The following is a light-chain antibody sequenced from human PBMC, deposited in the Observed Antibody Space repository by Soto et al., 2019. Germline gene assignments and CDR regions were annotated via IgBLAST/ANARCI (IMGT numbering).Light chain of an antibody. CDR3: SSYTSSSPYV. Sequence: QSALTQPPSVSGSPGQSITISCTGTSSDVGGYNYVSWYQQHPGKAPKLMIYDVSNRPSGVSNRFSGSKSGNTAPLTISGLQAEDEADYYCSSYTSSSPYVFGTGTKLTVL. CDR2: DVS. J-gene: IGLJ1*01. V-gene: IGLV2-14*01. CDR1: SSDVGGYNY.